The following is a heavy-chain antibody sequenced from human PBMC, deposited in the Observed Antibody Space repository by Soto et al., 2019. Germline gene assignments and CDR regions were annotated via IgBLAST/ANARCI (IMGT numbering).Heavy chain of an antibody. J-gene: IGHJ6*02. CDR3: ARDWRLRFLEWLSPHSSGMDV. CDR2: INHSGST. CDR1: GGSFSGYY. Sequence: PSETLSLTCAVYGGSFSGYYWSWIRQPPGKGPEWIGEINHSGSTNYNPSLKSRVTISVDTSKNQFSLKLSSVTAADTAVYYCARDWRLRFLEWLSPHSSGMDVWGQGTAVTVSS. D-gene: IGHD3-3*01. V-gene: IGHV4-34*01.